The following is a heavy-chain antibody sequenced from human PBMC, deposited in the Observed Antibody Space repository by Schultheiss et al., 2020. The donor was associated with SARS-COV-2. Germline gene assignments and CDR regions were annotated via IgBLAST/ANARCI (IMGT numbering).Heavy chain of an antibody. Sequence: SETLSLTCTVSGGSISSYYWSWIRQPAGKGLEWIGRIYTSGSTNYNPSLKSRVTISVDTSKNQFSLKLSSVTAADTAVYYCARDGPHYYDSSASMGWNAFDIWGQGTMVTVSS. CDR3: ARDGPHYYDSSASMGWNAFDI. J-gene: IGHJ3*02. V-gene: IGHV4-4*07. D-gene: IGHD3-22*01. CDR2: IYTSGST. CDR1: GGSISSYY.